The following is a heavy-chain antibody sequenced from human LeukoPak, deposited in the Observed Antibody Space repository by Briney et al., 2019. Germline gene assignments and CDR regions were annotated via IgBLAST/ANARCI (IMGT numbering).Heavy chain of an antibody. CDR1: GGSITSSSYS. Sequence: SETLSLTCTVSGGSITSSSYSWGWIRQPPGKGLEWIASMSYSGSTYYNPSLKSRVTISVDTSKNQFSLKLSSVTAADTAVYYCARDLEDIVVVPAAMGLYYYYYMDVWGKGTAVTVSS. V-gene: IGHV4-39*07. D-gene: IGHD2-2*01. J-gene: IGHJ6*03. CDR2: MSYSGST. CDR3: ARDLEDIVVVPAAMGLYYYYYMDV.